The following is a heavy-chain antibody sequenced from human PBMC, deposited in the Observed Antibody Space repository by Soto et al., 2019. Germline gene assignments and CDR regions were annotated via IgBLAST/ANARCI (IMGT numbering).Heavy chain of an antibody. D-gene: IGHD5-12*01. CDR3: ARDTSVAYYFGY. J-gene: IGHJ4*02. CDR2: IWYDGSNK. Sequence: GGSLRLSCAASGFTFSSYGMHWVRQAPGKGLEWVAVIWYDGSNKYYADSVKGRFTISRDNSKNTLYLQMNSLRAEDTAVYYCARDTSVAYYFGYWGQGTLVTVSS. V-gene: IGHV3-33*01. CDR1: GFTFSSYG.